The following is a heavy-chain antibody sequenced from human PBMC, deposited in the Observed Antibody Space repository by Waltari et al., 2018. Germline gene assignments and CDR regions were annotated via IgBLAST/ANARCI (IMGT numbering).Heavy chain of an antibody. D-gene: IGHD6-19*01. CDR2: IWYDGSKK. V-gene: IGHV3-33*01. J-gene: IGHJ4*02. CDR3: ARTGNGHSSGWYSGDY. CDR1: GFASSSYG. Sequence: QVQLVESGGGVVQPGRSLRLSCAASGFASSSYGMHWVRQAPDKGLEWVAIIWYDGSKKYYADSVKGRFTISKDNSNNTLYLQMNSLRAEDTAVYYCARTGNGHSSGWYSGDYWGQGTLVTVSS.